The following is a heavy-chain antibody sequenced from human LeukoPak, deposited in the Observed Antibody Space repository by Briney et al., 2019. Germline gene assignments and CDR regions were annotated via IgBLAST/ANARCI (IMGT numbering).Heavy chain of an antibody. CDR2: IKQDGSEK. D-gene: IGHD2-15*01. V-gene: IGHV3-7*01. J-gene: IGHJ3*02. CDR1: GFTFSNYY. CDR3: ARQYCSGGSCYPNAFDI. Sequence: GGSLRLSCAASGFTFSNYYMSWVRQAPGKGLDWVANIKQDGSEKYSVDSVKGRFTISRDNAKNSLFLQMNSLRAEDTAVYYCARQYCSGGSCYPNAFDIWGQGTMVTVSS.